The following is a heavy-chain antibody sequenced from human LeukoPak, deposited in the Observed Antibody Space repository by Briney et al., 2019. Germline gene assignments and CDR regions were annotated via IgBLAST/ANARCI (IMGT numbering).Heavy chain of an antibody. CDR1: GGSISSYY. CDR2: IYYSGST. V-gene: IGHV4-59*12. CDR3: ARERAESSNWFPNPYYFDS. Sequence: SETLSLTCTVSGGSISSYYWSWIRQPPGKGLEWIGYIYYSGSTNYNPSLKSRVTISVDTSKNQFSLKLSSVTAADTAVYYCARERAESSNWFPNPYYFDSWGQGILVTVSS. D-gene: IGHD6-13*01. J-gene: IGHJ4*02.